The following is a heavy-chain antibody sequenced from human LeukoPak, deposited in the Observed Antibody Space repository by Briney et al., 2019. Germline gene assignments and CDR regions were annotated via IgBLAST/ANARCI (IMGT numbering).Heavy chain of an antibody. Sequence: PSETLSLTCTVSGGSISSYYWSWIRQPPGKGLEWIGYIYYGGSTNYNPSLKSRVTISVDTSKNQFSLKLSSVTAADTAVYYCARGRSRRDGYNYYFDYWGQGTLVTVSS. D-gene: IGHD5-24*01. CDR2: IYYGGST. CDR3: ARGRSRRDGYNYYFDY. J-gene: IGHJ4*02. V-gene: IGHV4-59*01. CDR1: GGSISSYY.